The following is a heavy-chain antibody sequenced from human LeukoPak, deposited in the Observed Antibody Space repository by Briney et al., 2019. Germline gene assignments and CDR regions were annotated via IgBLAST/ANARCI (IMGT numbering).Heavy chain of an antibody. CDR1: GFTVSSNY. J-gene: IGHJ4*02. CDR2: IYSGGST. V-gene: IGHV3-53*01. D-gene: IGHD6-6*01. CDR3: ARAPIAARLPLFDY. Sequence: GGSLRLSCAASGFTVSSNYMSWVRQAPGKGLEWVSVIYSGGSTYYADSVKRRFTISRDNSKNTLYIQMNSLRAEDTAVYFCARAPIAARLPLFDYWGQGTLVTVSS.